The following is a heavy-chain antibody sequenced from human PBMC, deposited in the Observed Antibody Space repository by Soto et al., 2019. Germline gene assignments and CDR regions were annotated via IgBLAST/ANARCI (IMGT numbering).Heavy chain of an antibody. Sequence: QVQLQESGPGLVKPSQTLSLKCSVSGDSINNADYYWSWIRQHAGQGLEWIGYIYYSGTTYYNPSLKSRLTISIDTSKNQFSLEMSSVTAADTAVYYCARVRGHAFDIRDQGTMVTVSS. V-gene: IGHV4-31*03. CDR1: GDSINNADYY. CDR2: IYYSGTT. CDR3: ARVRGHAFDI. J-gene: IGHJ3*02. D-gene: IGHD3-10*01.